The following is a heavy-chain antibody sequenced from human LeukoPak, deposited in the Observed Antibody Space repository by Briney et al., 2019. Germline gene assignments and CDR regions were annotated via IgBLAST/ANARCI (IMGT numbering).Heavy chain of an antibody. D-gene: IGHD5-24*01. CDR2: IYYSGST. CDR3: ARARRDGYNRAFDI. Sequence: SETLSLTCTVSGGSISSTSYYWGWIRQPPGKGLEWIGSIYYSGSTYYNPSLKSRVTISVDTSKNQFSLKLSSVTAADTAVYYCARARRDGYNRAFDIWGQGTMVTVSS. J-gene: IGHJ3*02. V-gene: IGHV4-39*07. CDR1: GGSISSTSYY.